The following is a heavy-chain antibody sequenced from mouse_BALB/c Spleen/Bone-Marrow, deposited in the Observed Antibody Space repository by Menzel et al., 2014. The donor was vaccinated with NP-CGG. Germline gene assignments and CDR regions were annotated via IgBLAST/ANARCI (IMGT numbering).Heavy chain of an antibody. Sequence: EVKLVESGGGLVQPGGSRRLSCAASGFTFSSFGMHWARQAPEKGLEWVAYISSGSSTIFYVDTVKGRFTISRDNPKNTLFLQMTSLRSEDTAMYYCTRGGNWDDFDVWGAGTTVTVSS. V-gene: IGHV5-17*02. CDR3: TRGGNWDDFDV. D-gene: IGHD4-1*01. J-gene: IGHJ1*01. CDR2: ISSGSSTI. CDR1: GFTFSSFG.